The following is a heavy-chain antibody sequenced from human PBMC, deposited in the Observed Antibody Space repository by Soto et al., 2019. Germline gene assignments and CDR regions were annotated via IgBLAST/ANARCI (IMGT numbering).Heavy chain of an antibody. CDR2: IYDSGRT. CDR3: ARDEIVVVPAAIGGGSGYYYYGMDV. D-gene: IGHD2-2*01. V-gene: IGHV4-59*01. J-gene: IGHJ6*02. CDR1: GCSILSYY. Sequence: PSETLSLTCTLPGCSILSYYWSWIRRPPGKGLEWIGYIYDSGRTNYNPSLKSRVTISVDTSKNQFSLRLSSVTAADAAVYYCARDEIVVVPAAIGGGSGYYYYGMDVWGQGTTVT.